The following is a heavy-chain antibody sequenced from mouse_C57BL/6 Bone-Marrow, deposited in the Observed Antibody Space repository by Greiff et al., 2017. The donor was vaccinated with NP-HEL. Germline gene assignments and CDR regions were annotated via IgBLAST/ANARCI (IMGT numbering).Heavy chain of an antibody. V-gene: IGHV5-17*01. CDR3: ARRYRGLYYYAMDY. D-gene: IGHD2-12*01. J-gene: IGHJ4*01. CDR2: ISSGSSTI. Sequence: EVQLQESGGGLVKPGGSPKLSCAASGFTFSDYGMHWVRQAPEKGLEWVAYISSGSSTIYYADTVKGRFTISRDNAKNTLFLQMTSLRSEDTAMYYCARRYRGLYYYAMDYWGQGTSVTVSS. CDR1: GFTFSDYG.